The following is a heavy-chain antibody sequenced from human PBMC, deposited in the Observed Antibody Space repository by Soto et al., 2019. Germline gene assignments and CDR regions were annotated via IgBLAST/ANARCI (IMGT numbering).Heavy chain of an antibody. CDR2: ISAHNGNT. J-gene: IGHJ4*02. V-gene: IGHV1-18*01. CDR1: GYAFTTYG. CDR3: ARGRYGDY. D-gene: IGHD1-1*01. Sequence: QVHLVQSGAEVKKPGASVKVSCQGSGYAFTTYGITWVRQAPGQGLEWMGWISAHNGNTNYAQKLQGRVTVTRDTSTSTAYMELRSLRYDDTAVYYCARGRYGDYWDQGVLVTVSS.